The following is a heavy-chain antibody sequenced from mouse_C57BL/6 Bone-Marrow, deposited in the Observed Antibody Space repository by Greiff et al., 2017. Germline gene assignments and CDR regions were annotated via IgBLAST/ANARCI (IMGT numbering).Heavy chain of an antibody. CDR3: ARKGRNYAMDY. D-gene: IGHD1-1*01. Sequence: EVKLMESGPGLVKPSQSLSLTCSVTGYSITSGYYWNWIRQFPGNKLEWMGYISYDGSNNYNPSLKNRISITRDTSKNQFFLKLNSVTTEDTATXYCARKGRNYAMDYWGQGTSVTVSS. V-gene: IGHV3-6*01. J-gene: IGHJ4*01. CDR2: ISYDGSN. CDR1: GYSITSGYY.